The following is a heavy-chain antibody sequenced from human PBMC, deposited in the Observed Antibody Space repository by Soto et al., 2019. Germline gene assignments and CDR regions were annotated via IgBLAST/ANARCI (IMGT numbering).Heavy chain of an antibody. D-gene: IGHD3-22*01. CDR3: AKVFYYYDSSGYYYFDY. CDR2: ISGSGSTI. V-gene: IGHV3-23*01. Sequence: GGSLRLSCAASGFTFSSYSMNWVRQAPGKWPEWISSISGSGSTIYYADSVKGRFTISRDNSKNTLYLQMSSLRAEDTAVYYCAKVFYYYDSSGYYYFDYWGQGTLVTVSS. J-gene: IGHJ4*02. CDR1: GFTFSSYS.